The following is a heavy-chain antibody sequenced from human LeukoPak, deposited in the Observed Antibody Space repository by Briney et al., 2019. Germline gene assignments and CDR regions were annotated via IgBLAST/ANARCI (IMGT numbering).Heavy chain of an antibody. CDR1: VFTFTNFG. Sequence: GGSLRLSCVASVFTFTNFGMNWVRQAPGKGLEGVSVISGCGGRTYYADSVKGRFTISRDNSKKTLYLQMNSLRAEDTAVYYCAKGDGFGLLWFAEVFDYWGQGTLVTVSS. D-gene: IGHD3-10*01. V-gene: IGHV3-23*01. CDR3: AKGDGFGLLWFAEVFDY. CDR2: ISGCGGRT. J-gene: IGHJ4*02.